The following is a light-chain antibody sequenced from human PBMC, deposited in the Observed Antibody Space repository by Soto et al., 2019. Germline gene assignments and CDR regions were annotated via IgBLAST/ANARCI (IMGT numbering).Light chain of an antibody. CDR2: GAS. CDR3: QQYGSSPT. J-gene: IGKJ4*01. Sequence: IVLTQSPGTLSLSPGERATLSCRASQSVSSSYLAWYQQKPGQAPRLLIYGASSRATGIPDRFSGSGSGTDFTLTISRLEPEDFAVYYCQQYGSSPTFGGGTKVEI. V-gene: IGKV3-20*01. CDR1: QSVSSSY.